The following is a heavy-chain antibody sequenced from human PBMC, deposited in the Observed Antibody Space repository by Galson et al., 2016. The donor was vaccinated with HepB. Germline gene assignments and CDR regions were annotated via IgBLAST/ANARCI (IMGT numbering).Heavy chain of an antibody. J-gene: IGHJ6*02. CDR1: GGSFSGYY. CDR3: ARVPYGDSSYGMDV. V-gene: IGHV4-34*01. Sequence: TLSLTCAVYGGSFSGYYWSWIRQPPGKGLEWIGEINHSGSTNYNPSLKSRVSISIDTSKNQFSLRLSSVTAADTAVYYCARVPYGDSSYGMDVWGQGTTVIVSS. D-gene: IGHD4-17*01. CDR2: INHSGST.